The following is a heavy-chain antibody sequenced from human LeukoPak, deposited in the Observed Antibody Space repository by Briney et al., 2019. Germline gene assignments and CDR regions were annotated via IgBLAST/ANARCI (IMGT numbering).Heavy chain of an antibody. V-gene: IGHV3-9*01. Sequence: GRSLRLSCAASGFTFDDYAMHWVRQAPGKGLEWVSGISWNSGSIGYADSVKGRFTISRDNAKNSLYLQMNSLRAEDTALYYCAKDHYGSGSATIFDPWGQGTLVTVSS. CDR3: AKDHYGSGSATIFDP. D-gene: IGHD3-10*01. J-gene: IGHJ5*02. CDR2: ISWNSGSI. CDR1: GFTFDDYA.